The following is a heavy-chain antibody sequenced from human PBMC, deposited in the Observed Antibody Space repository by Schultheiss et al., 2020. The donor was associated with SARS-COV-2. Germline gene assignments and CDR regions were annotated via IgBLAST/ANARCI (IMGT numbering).Heavy chain of an antibody. CDR3: ARVPRSPFAAVKQWLFDY. CDR2: IIPMFGTA. Sequence: SVKVSCKASGGTFSNNAFSWVRQAPGQGLEWMGGIIPMFGTASYAQMLQGRVTITADESTSTAYMELRSLRSDDTAVYYCARVPRSPFAAVKQWLFDYWGQGTLVTVSS. CDR1: GGTFSNNA. J-gene: IGHJ4*02. V-gene: IGHV1-69*13. D-gene: IGHD6-19*01.